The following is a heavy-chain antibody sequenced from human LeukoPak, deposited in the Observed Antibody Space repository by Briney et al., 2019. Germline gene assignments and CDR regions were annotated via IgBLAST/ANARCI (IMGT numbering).Heavy chain of an antibody. CDR2: ISSSSSYI. D-gene: IGHD1-26*01. J-gene: IGHJ4*02. CDR1: GFTFSSYS. Sequence: GGSLRLSCAASGFTFSSYSMNWVRQAPGKGLEWVSSISSSSSYIYYADSVKGRFTISRDSAKNSLYLQMNSLRAEDTAVYYCARGSRGSYQTPDYWGQGTLVTVSS. V-gene: IGHV3-21*01. CDR3: ARGSRGSYQTPDY.